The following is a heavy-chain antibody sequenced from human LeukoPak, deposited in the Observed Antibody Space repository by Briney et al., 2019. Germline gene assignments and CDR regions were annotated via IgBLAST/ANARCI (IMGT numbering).Heavy chain of an antibody. J-gene: IGHJ5*02. D-gene: IGHD2-15*01. V-gene: IGHV4-59*01. CDR1: GGSISSYY. CDR2: IYYSGST. CDR3: ARRVGYCSGGSCYSGWFDP. Sequence: KPSETLSLTCTVSGGSISSYYWSWIRQPPGKGLEWIGYIYYSGSTNYNPSLKSRVTISVDTSKNQFSLKLSSVTAADTAVYYCARRVGYCSGGSCYSGWFDPWGQGTLVTVSS.